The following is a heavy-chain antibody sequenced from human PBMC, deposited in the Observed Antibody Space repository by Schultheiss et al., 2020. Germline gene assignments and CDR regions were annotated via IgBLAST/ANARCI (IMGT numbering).Heavy chain of an antibody. V-gene: IGHV4-34*01. CDR1: GGSFSADY. CDR3: ARGLEQWLGRWFDP. D-gene: IGHD6-19*01. CDR2: INHSGST. Sequence: SETLSLTCAVYGGSFSADYWSWIRQSPGKGLEWIGEINHSGSTNYNPSLKSRVTISVDTSKHQLSLKLSSVTAADTAVYYCARGLEQWLGRWFDPWGQGTLVTVSS. J-gene: IGHJ5*02.